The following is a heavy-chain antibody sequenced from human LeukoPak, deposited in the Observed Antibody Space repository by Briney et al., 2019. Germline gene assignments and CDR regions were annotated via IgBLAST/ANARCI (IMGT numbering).Heavy chain of an antibody. CDR3: ASPHCSSTSCFP. V-gene: IGHV3-7*03. D-gene: IGHD2-2*01. Sequence: GGSLRLSCAASGFTFSSYWMSWVRQAPGKGLEWVANIKQDGSEKYYVDSVKGRFTISRDNAKNSLYLQMNSLRAEDTAVYYCASPHCSSTSCFPWGQGTLVTVYS. J-gene: IGHJ5*02. CDR2: IKQDGSEK. CDR1: GFTFSSYW.